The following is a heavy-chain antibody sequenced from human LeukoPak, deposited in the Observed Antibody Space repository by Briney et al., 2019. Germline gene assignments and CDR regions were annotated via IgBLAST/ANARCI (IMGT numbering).Heavy chain of an antibody. CDR1: GFTFSSYG. D-gene: IGHD5-18*01. J-gene: IGHJ3*02. V-gene: IGHV3-30*18. CDR2: ISYDGSNK. Sequence: PGGSLRLSCAASGFTFSSYGMHWVRQAPGKGLEWVAVISYDGSNKYYADSVKGRFTISRDNSKNTLYPQMNSLRAEDTAVYYCAKIKSGVQLWLVGAFDIWGQGTMVTVSS. CDR3: AKIKSGVQLWLVGAFDI.